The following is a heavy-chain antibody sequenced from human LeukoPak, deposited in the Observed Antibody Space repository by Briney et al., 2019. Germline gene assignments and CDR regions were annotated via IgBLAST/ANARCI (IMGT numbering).Heavy chain of an antibody. CDR2: NWYDGNNK. Sequence: GGSLRLSCAASGFNLSTYGMHWVRQAPGKGLEWVADNWYDGNNKFYADSVKGRFTISRDNSKNTVHLQMYSLRDEDTAVYYCAAAYGEGWFDPWGQGTQVTVSS. CDR3: AAAYGEGWFDP. CDR1: GFNLSTYG. J-gene: IGHJ5*02. D-gene: IGHD4-17*01. V-gene: IGHV3-33*01.